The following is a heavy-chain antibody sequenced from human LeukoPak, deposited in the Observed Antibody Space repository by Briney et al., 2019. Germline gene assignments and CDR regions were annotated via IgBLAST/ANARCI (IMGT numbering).Heavy chain of an antibody. D-gene: IGHD5-24*01. J-gene: IGHJ4*02. CDR1: GYTFTTSW. V-gene: IGHV5-51*01. Sequence: KRGESLKISCQCFGYTFTTSWIGWVRQLPGKGLEWMAIIYAGNSDTKYSPSFQGQVSISTDRSISTAYLQWSSLQASDTAIYYCAILNHPDGRVYWGQGTLVTVSS. CDR3: AILNHPDGRVY. CDR2: IYAGNSDT.